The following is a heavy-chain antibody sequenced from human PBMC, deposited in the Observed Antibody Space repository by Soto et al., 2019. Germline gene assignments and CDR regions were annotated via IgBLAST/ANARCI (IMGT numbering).Heavy chain of an antibody. D-gene: IGHD4-4*01. CDR3: AKDRSVYSNYGDGTDY. J-gene: IGHJ4*02. V-gene: IGHV3-30*18. Sequence: HPGGSLRLSCAASGFTFSSYGMHWVRQAPGKGLEWVAVISYDGSNKYYADSVKGRFTISRDNSKNTLYLQMNSLRAEDTAVYYCAKDRSVYSNYGDGTDYWGKGTLVTVSS. CDR1: GFTFSSYG. CDR2: ISYDGSNK.